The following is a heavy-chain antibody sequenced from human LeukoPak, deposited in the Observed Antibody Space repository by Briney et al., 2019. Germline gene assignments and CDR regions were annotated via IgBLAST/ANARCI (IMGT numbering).Heavy chain of an antibody. J-gene: IGHJ4*02. CDR2: ISASGGST. V-gene: IGHV3-23*01. Sequence: GGSLRLSCAASGFTFTNYAMSWVRQSPKKGLEWVSVISASGGSTNYADSVKGRFTISRDNSKNTLYLQMNSLRAEDTAVYYCARRAGAYSHPYDYWGQGTLVTVSS. CDR3: ARRAGAYSHPYDY. CDR1: GFTFTNYA. D-gene: IGHD4/OR15-4a*01.